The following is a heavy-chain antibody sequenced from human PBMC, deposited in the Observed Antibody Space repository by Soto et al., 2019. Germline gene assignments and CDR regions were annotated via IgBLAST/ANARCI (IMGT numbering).Heavy chain of an antibody. D-gene: IGHD3-16*02. Sequence: SETLSLTCTVSDGSMSSYFWSWIRQPPGKGLEWIGYLDYSGNTKKNPSLKSRVTISVDTSKNHFSLKLTSVTAADTAVYYCARGGYDDVWGSYRYIPYYFDYWGRGTLVTVSS. CDR3: ARGGYDDVWGSYRYIPYYFDY. CDR2: LDYSGNT. V-gene: IGHV4-59*01. CDR1: DGSMSSYF. J-gene: IGHJ4*02.